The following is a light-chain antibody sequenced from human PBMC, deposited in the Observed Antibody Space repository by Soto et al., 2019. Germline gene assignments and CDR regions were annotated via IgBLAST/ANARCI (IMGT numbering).Light chain of an antibody. J-gene: IGLJ3*02. CDR3: GTWDASLTAWV. Sequence: SVLTQPPSVSAAPGQKVTISCSGTSSNIGNNYVSWYQQLPGIAPKLLIYDNNKRPSGIPDRFSGSKSGTSATLDITGLQTGDEADYYCGTWDASLTAWVFGGGTKLTVL. V-gene: IGLV1-51*01. CDR1: SSNIGNNY. CDR2: DNN.